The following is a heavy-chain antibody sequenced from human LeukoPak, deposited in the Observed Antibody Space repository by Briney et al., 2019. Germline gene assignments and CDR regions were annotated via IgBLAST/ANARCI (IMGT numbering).Heavy chain of an antibody. D-gene: IGHD3-22*01. CDR3: AREWDDSSGYYNY. V-gene: IGHV3-53*01. CDR1: GFTVSSNY. Sequence: TGGSLRLSCAASGFTVSSNYMSWARQAPGKGLEWVPVIYSGGSTYYADSVKGRFTISRDNSKNTLYLQMNSLRAEDTAVYYCAREWDDSSGYYNYWGQGTLVTVSS. J-gene: IGHJ4*02. CDR2: IYSGGST.